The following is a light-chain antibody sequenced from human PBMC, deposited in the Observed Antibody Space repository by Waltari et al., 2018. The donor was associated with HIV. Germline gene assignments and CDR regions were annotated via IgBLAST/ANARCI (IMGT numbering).Light chain of an antibody. CDR1: SRDVGASTY. V-gene: IGLV2-11*01. Sequence: QSALTQPRSVSGSPGQSVTISCTGTSRDVGASTYVSWYQQHPGKAPKLMIYEVTKRPSGIPGRFAASRAGNTASLTVSGLQAEDEADYYCSSYDNNNNYVIFGGGTKLTVL. J-gene: IGLJ2*01. CDR3: SSYDNNNNYVI. CDR2: EVT.